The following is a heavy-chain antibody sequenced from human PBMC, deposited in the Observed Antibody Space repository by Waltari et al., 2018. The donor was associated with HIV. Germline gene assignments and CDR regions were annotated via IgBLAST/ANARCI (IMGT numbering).Heavy chain of an antibody. V-gene: IGHV3-7*01. Sequence: EVQLVESGGGLVQPGGSLRLSCAASGFTFSSYWMSWFRQAPGKGLEWVANIKQDGSEKYYVDSVKGRFTISRDNAKNSLYLQMNSLRAEDTAVYYCARGRRVPAAMGNWFDPWGQGTLVTVSS. CDR2: IKQDGSEK. D-gene: IGHD2-2*01. CDR1: GFTFSSYW. J-gene: IGHJ5*02. CDR3: ARGRRVPAAMGNWFDP.